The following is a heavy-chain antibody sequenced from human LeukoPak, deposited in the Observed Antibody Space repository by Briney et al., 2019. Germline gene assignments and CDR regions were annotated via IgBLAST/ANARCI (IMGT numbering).Heavy chain of an antibody. CDR3: AKPIVEMATIRGFDY. CDR1: GFPFTSYA. D-gene: IGHD5-24*01. Sequence: GGSLRLSCAASGFPFTSYAMTWVRQAPGKGLEWVSAISGSGVTTYFADSVKGRFTISRDNSKNTLYLQMNSLRAEDTAVYYCAKPIVEMATIRGFDYWGQGTLVTVSS. CDR2: ISGSGVTT. V-gene: IGHV3-23*01. J-gene: IGHJ4*02.